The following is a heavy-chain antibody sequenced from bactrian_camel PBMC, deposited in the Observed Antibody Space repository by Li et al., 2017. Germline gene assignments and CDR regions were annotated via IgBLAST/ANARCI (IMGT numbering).Heavy chain of an antibody. D-gene: IGHD2*01. CDR3: AAELGVSGYCVPGGLVFGH. J-gene: IGHJ4*01. V-gene: IGHV3-2*01. CDR2: IYKDGTVT. CDR1: GFAFSASY. Sequence: VQLVESGGGLVQPGGSLKLSCSGSGFAFSASYMSWVRQAPGKGLEWVSSIYKDGTVTFYTDSAKGRFAISRDNAQSTVYLQMNSLKTEDTAMYYCAAELGVSGYCVPGGLVFGHWDQGTQVTVS.